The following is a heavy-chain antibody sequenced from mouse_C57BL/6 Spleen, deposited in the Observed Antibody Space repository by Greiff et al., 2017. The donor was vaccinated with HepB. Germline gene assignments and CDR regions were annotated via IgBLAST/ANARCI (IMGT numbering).Heavy chain of an antibody. CDR1: GYSITSGYY. CDR2: ISYDGSN. V-gene: IGHV3-6*01. J-gene: IGHJ4*01. D-gene: IGHD1-1*01. Sequence: DVQLQESGPGLVKPSQSLSLTCSVTGYSITSGYYWNWIRQFPGNKLEWMGYISYDGSNNYNPSLKNRISITRDTSKNQFFLKLNSVTTEDTATYYCARDRGYGSPMDYWGQGTSVTVSA. CDR3: ARDRGYGSPMDY.